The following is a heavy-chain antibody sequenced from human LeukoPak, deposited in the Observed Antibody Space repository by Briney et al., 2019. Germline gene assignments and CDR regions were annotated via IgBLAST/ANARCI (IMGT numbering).Heavy chain of an antibody. CDR3: AAAQGCSSTSCYGPYYYYMDV. V-gene: IGHV4-34*01. CDR1: GGSFIGYY. J-gene: IGHJ6*03. CDR2: INHRGST. Sequence: SETLSLTCAVYGGSFIGYYWSWIRQPPGKGLEWIGEINHRGSTNYNPSLNSRVTISLHTSKNQFSLKLSSVTAADTAVYYCAAAQGCSSTSCYGPYYYYMDVWGKGTTVTVSS. D-gene: IGHD2-2*01.